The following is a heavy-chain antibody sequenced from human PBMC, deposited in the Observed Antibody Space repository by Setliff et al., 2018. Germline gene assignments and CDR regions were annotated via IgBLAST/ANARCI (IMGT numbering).Heavy chain of an antibody. CDR3: ARDPQQLVIRYYFDY. J-gene: IGHJ4*02. CDR2: TSYDGKNK. Sequence: PGGSLRLSCAASGFTFNIFAINWVRQAPGKGLEWLAVTSYDGKNKYYADSVKGRFTISRDNSKNTLYLQMNSLRAEDTAVYYCARDPQQLVIRYYFDYWGQGTLVTVSS. D-gene: IGHD6-6*01. V-gene: IGHV3-30*04. CDR1: GFTFNIFA.